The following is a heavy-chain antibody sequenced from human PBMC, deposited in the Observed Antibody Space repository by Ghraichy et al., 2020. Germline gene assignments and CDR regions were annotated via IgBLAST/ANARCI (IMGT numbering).Heavy chain of an antibody. D-gene: IGHD5-24*01. J-gene: IGHJ4*02. V-gene: IGHV4-31*03. CDR2: IYYSGST. CDR3: ARGSRGSLRWLPAILDY. CDR1: GGSISSGGYY. Sequence: SETLSLTCTVSGGSISSGGYYWSWIRQPPGKGLEWIGYIYYSGSTYYTPSLKSRVTISVDTSKNQFSLKLSSVTAADTAVYYCARGSRGSLRWLPAILDYWGQPTMVTVCS.